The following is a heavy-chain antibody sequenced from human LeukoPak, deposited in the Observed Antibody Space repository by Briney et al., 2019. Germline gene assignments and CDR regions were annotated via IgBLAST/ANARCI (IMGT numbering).Heavy chain of an antibody. CDR2: IYYTGNT. D-gene: IGHD3-22*01. CDR1: GGSISSYY. Sequence: SETLSLTCTVSGGSISSYYWTWIRQPPGKELEWIGYIYYTGNTNYTPSLKSRVTISLDMSQDQFSLKLSSVTAADTAIYYRAGDKDYYESSGYYSGRGYFDLWGRGTLVTVSS. V-gene: IGHV4-59*01. CDR3: AGDKDYYESSGYYSGRGYFDL. J-gene: IGHJ2*01.